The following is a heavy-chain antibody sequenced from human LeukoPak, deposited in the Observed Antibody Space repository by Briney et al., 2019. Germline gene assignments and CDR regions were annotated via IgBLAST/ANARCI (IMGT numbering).Heavy chain of an antibody. CDR2: ISGSGGIT. CDR3: AKEYRDFDWAPFDY. J-gene: IGHJ4*02. Sequence: GGSLRLSCAASGFTFSSFAMRWARQAPGKGLECVSAISGSGGITYYADSVKGRFTISRDNSKNTLYLQMNSLRAEDTAVYYCAKEYRDFDWAPFDYWGQGTLVTVSS. D-gene: IGHD3-9*01. CDR1: GFTFSSFA. V-gene: IGHV3-23*01.